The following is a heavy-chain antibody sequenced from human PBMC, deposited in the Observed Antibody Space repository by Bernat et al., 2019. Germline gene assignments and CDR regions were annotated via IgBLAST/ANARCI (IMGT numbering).Heavy chain of an antibody. CDR2: IYYSGST. CDR3: ARSPLEIVEENYFDY. J-gene: IGHJ4*02. D-gene: IGHD3-22*01. CDR1: GGSISSGDYY. V-gene: IGHV4-30-4*01. Sequence: QVQLQESGPGLVKPSQTLSLTCTVSGGSISSGDYYWSWIRQPPGKGLEWIGYIYYSGSTYYNPSLKSRVTISVDTSKNQFSLKLSSVTAADTAAYYCARSPLEIVEENYFDYWGQGTLVTVSS.